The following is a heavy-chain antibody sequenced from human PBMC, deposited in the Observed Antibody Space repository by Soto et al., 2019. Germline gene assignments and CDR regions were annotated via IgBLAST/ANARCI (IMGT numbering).Heavy chain of an antibody. D-gene: IGHD2-8*01. CDR3: ARLNTIVLIGEKYYFDY. CDR2: IYYSGST. J-gene: IGHJ4*02. CDR1: GGSISSSSYY. V-gene: IGHV4-39*01. Sequence: QLQLQESGPGLVKPSETLSLTCTVSGGSISSSSYYWGWIRQPPGKGLEWIGSIYYSGSTYYNPSLKSRVTISVDTSNNQFALKLSSVTAADTAVYYCARLNTIVLIGEKYYFDYWGQGTLVTVSS.